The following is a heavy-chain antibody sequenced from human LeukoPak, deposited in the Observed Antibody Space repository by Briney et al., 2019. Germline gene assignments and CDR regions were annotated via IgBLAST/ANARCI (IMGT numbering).Heavy chain of an antibody. CDR3: AKVFWSGYYRDYYYYMDV. Sequence: PGGSLRLSCAASGFTFSSYAMSWVRQAPGKGLEWVSAISGSGGSTYYADSVKGRFTISRDNSKNTLYLQMNSLRAEDTAVYYCAKVFWSGYYRDYYYYMDVWGKGTTVTVSS. V-gene: IGHV3-23*01. J-gene: IGHJ6*03. D-gene: IGHD3-3*01. CDR1: GFTFSSYA. CDR2: ISGSGGST.